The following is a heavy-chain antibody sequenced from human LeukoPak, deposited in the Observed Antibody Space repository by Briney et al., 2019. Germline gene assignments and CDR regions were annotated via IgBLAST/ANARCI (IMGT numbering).Heavy chain of an antibody. CDR3: ARLPYGSGSYDI. CDR1: GGTFSSYA. J-gene: IGHJ3*02. V-gene: IGHV1-69*04. CDR2: IIPILGIA. Sequence: SVKVSCKASGGTFSSYAISWVRQAPGQGLERMGRIIPILGIANYAQKFQGRVTITADKSTSTAYKELSSLRSEDTAVYYCARLPYGSGSYDIWGQGTMVTVSS. D-gene: IGHD3-10*01.